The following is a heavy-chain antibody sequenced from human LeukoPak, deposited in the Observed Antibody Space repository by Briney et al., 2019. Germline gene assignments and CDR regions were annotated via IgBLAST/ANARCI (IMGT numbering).Heavy chain of an antibody. Sequence: GXNISYADSVKGRFPISRDNSTNSLYLQMNSLRAEDTAVYYCATDAYCSSTSCYSYYYGMDVWGQGTTVTAPS. D-gene: IGHD2-2*02. CDR3: ATDAYCSSTSCYSYYYGMDV. J-gene: IGHJ6*02. V-gene: IGHV3-30-3*01. CDR2: GXNI.